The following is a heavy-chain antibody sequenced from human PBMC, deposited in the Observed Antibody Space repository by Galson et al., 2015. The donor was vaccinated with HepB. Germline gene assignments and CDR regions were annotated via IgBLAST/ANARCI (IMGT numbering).Heavy chain of an antibody. CDR3: ASSARSSTSDRYYYYYGMDV. V-gene: IGHV5-51*01. CDR1: GYSFTSYW. D-gene: IGHD2-2*01. Sequence: QSGAEVKKPGESLKISCKGSGYSFTSYWIGWVRQMPGKGLEWMGIIYPGDSDTRYSPSFQGQVTISADKSISTAYLQWSSLKASDTAMYYCASSARSSTSDRYYYYYGMDVWGQGTTVTVSS. J-gene: IGHJ6*02. CDR2: IYPGDSDT.